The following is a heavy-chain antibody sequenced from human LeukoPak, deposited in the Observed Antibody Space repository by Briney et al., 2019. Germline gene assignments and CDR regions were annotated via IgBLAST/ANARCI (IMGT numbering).Heavy chain of an antibody. V-gene: IGHV3-30*04. J-gene: IGHJ3*02. CDR3: AREGVQTTVDAFDI. D-gene: IGHD4-17*01. CDR2: ISHDGSDK. CDR1: GFTLKIYP. Sequence: GGSLRLSCAASGFTLKIYPMHWVRQAPGKGLEWLSVISHDGSDKTNADSVRGRFIISRDNSKNTIYLQLNSLRPEDTAMYYCAREGVQTTVDAFDIWGLGTMVIVSS.